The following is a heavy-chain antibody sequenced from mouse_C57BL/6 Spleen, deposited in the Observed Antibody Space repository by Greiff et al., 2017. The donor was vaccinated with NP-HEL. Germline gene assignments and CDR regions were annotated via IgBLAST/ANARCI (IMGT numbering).Heavy chain of an antibody. CDR2: IDPSDSYT. CDR1: GYTFTSYW. J-gene: IGHJ1*03. D-gene: IGHD2-3*01. CDR3: AACDGYSSPDWYCDG. V-gene: IGHV1-50*01. Sequence: QVQLQQPGAELVKPGASVKLSCKASGYTFTSYWMQWVKQRPGQGLEWIGEIDPSDSYTNYNQKFKGKATLTVDTSSSTAYMQLSSLTSEDAAVYYCAACDGYSSPDWYCDGWGTGTTVTVSS.